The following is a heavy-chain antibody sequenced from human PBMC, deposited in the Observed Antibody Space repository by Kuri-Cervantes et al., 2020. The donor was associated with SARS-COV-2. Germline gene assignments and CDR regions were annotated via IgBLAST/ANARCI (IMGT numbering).Heavy chain of an antibody. CDR2: ISGSGGST. CDR3: AKDQARYDYVWGSPDY. Sequence: GESLKISCAASGFTFNNYAMHWVRQAPGKGLEWVSAISGSGGSTYYADSVKGRFTISRDNSKNTLYLQMNSLRAEDTAVYYCAKDQARYDYVWGSPDYWGQGTLVTVSS. V-gene: IGHV3-23*01. D-gene: IGHD3-16*01. J-gene: IGHJ4*02. CDR1: GFTFNNYA.